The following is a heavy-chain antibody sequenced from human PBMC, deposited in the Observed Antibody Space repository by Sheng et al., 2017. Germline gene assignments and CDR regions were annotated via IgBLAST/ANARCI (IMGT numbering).Heavy chain of an antibody. J-gene: IGHJ6*02. CDR1: GGSVSSDHYY. V-gene: IGHV4-61*01. Sequence: QVQLQASGPGLVKPSETLSLTCSVSGGSVSSDHYYWSWIRQSEGKGLEWMGFIYNTGSTNYNPSLESRLTMSVDTSKNQFSLRLSSVTAADTAVYYCARERLVTPSGYYYYYYYTDVWDQGPMV. CDR3: ARERLVTPSGYYYYYYYTDV. D-gene: IGHD2-21*02. CDR2: IYNTGST.